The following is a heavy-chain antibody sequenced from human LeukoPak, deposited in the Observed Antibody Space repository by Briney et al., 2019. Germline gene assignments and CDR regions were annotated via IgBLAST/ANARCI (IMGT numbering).Heavy chain of an antibody. CDR2: IIPIFGTA. CDR1: GGTFSSYA. Sequence: ASVKVSRKASGGTFSSYAISWVRQAPGQGLEWMGGIIPIFGTANYAQKFQGRVTITADESTSTAYMELSSLRSEDTAVYYCARATDETHMVRGVISYYFDYWGQGTLVTVSS. J-gene: IGHJ4*02. V-gene: IGHV1-69*01. D-gene: IGHD3-10*01. CDR3: ARATDETHMVRGVISYYFDY.